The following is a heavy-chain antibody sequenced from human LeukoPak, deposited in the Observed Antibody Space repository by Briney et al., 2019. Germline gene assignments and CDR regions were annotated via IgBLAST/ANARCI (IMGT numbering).Heavy chain of an antibody. Sequence: SQTLSLTCTVSGGSISSGDYYWSWIRQPPGKGLEWIGYIYYSGSTYYNPSLKSRATISVDTSKNQFSLKLSSVTAADTAVYYCARGVVVAATLDYWGQGTLVTVSS. CDR2: IYYSGST. J-gene: IGHJ4*02. V-gene: IGHV4-30-4*01. D-gene: IGHD2-15*01. CDR3: ARGVVVAATLDY. CDR1: GGSISSGDYY.